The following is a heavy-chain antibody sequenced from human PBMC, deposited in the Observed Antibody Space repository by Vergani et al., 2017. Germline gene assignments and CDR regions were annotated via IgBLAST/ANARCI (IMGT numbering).Heavy chain of an antibody. CDR3: ASLGASGSSDY. V-gene: IGHV4-4*02. J-gene: IGHJ4*02. CDR1: GYSISSSNW. CDR2: IYHSGST. Sequence: QVQLQESGPGLVKPSETLSLTCTVSGYSISSSNWWGWVRQPPGKGLEWIGEIYHSGSTNYNPSLKSRVTISVDTSKNQFSLKLSSVTAADTAVYYCASLGASGSSDYWGQGTLVTVSS. D-gene: IGHD1-26*01.